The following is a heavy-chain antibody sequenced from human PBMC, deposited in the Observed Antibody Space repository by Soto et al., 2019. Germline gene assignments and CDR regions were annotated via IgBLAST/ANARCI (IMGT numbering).Heavy chain of an antibody. CDR3: ARGDATKIVVTTYYGMDV. CDR1: GGTLSNYG. V-gene: IGHV1-69*12. D-gene: IGHD4-17*01. Sequence: QVQLVQSGAEVKKPGSSVKVSCKASGGTLSNYGISWVRQAPGQGLEWMGGIIPVFGTANYAQKFQGRVTITADECTTTVYMDVSSLRSDDTAVYYCARGDATKIVVTTYYGMDVWGQGTTVTVSS. CDR2: IIPVFGTA. J-gene: IGHJ6*02.